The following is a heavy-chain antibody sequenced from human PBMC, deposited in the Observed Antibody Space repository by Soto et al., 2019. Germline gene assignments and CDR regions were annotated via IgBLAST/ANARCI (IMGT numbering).Heavy chain of an antibody. Sequence: QVQLVDSGGGVVQPGRSLRLSCAASGFPFSSYAIHWVRQAPGKGLGWVAFISYDGSNTYYADSVRGRFSVSRDNSHNTLDLQMNSLRAEDTAVYYCARSRGGDGYNPLDYWGQGTLVTVSS. CDR1: GFPFSSYA. CDR2: ISYDGSNT. V-gene: IGHV3-30-3*01. J-gene: IGHJ4*02. D-gene: IGHD2-21*01. CDR3: ARSRGGDGYNPLDY.